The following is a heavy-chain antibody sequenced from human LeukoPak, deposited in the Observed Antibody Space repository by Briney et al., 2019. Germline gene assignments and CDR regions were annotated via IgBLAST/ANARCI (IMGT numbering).Heavy chain of an antibody. D-gene: IGHD1-26*01. J-gene: IGHJ4*02. CDR1: GYTFTSYA. CDR2: ISAGNGNT. Sequence: ASVKVSCKASGYTFTSYAIHWVRQAPGQRLEWMGWISAGNGNTKYSQNFQGRVTFISNTSATTAFVELSSLRSEDAAVYYCARDSGSGSNDYWGQGTLVTVSS. CDR3: ARDSGSGSNDY. V-gene: IGHV1-3*01.